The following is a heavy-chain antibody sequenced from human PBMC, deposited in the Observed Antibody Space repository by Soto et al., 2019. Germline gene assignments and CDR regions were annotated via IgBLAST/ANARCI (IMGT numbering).Heavy chain of an antibody. CDR3: ARGFNSALDI. CDR1: GFMFSSYW. J-gene: IGHJ3*02. Sequence: GGSLRLSCAATGFMFSSYWMSWVRQAPGKGLEWVANIKQDGSEKYYVDSAKGRFTISRDNAKNSLHLQMNSLRAEDTAVYYCARGFNSALDIWGQGTMVTVSS. V-gene: IGHV3-7*01. CDR2: IKQDGSEK.